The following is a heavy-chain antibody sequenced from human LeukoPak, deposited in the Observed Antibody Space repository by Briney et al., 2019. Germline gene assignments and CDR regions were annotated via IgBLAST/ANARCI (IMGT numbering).Heavy chain of an antibody. J-gene: IGHJ3*01. Sequence: GGSLRLSCAASGFIFTNYFMSWVRQAPGKGLGWVASINSDGSEGYYADVVKGRFTISRDNAKNSLYLQINSLRAEDTAVYYCARSSYSSSSSVWGQGTMVTVSS. V-gene: IGHV3-7*03. CDR2: INSDGSEG. D-gene: IGHD6-6*01. CDR3: ARSSYSSSSSV. CDR1: GFIFTNYF.